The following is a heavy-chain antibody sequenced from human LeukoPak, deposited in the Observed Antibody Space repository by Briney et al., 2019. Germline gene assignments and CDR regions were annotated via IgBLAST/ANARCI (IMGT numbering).Heavy chain of an antibody. V-gene: IGHV4-30-4*01. D-gene: IGHD2-15*01. CDR3: ARGGKAAVRFDL. J-gene: IGHJ2*01. CDR2: IYYSGST. CDR1: GGSISSGVYY. Sequence: SQTLSLTRTVSGGSISSGVYYWSWIRQPPGKGLEWIGHIYYSGSTFYNPSLKSRVTISVDTSKNQFSLKLSSVTAADTAVYYCARGGKAAVRFDLWGRGTLVTVSS.